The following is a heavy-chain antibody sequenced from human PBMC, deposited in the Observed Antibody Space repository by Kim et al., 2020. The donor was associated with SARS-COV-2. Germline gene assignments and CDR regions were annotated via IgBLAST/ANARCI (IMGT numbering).Heavy chain of an antibody. CDR2: TGNP. Sequence: TGNPTYAQGFTGRLVFSLDTSVSTAYLQISSLKAEDTAVYYCASVSSSYDYWGQGTLVTVSS. J-gene: IGHJ4*02. V-gene: IGHV7-4-1*02. CDR3: ASVSSSYDY. D-gene: IGHD6-13*01.